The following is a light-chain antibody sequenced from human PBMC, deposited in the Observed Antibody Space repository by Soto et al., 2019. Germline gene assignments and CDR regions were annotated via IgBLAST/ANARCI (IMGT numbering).Light chain of an antibody. CDR1: QSVSNNY. J-gene: IGKJ1*01. CDR2: GAS. V-gene: IGKV3-20*01. CDR3: QQYGSSGT. Sequence: EVVFTQSPSTLSLSPGERVTLSCRASQSVSNNYLAWYQQKPGQAPRLLIYGASNRATGIPDRFSGSGSGTDFTLTISRLEPEDFAVYYCQQYGSSGTFGQGAKVDIK.